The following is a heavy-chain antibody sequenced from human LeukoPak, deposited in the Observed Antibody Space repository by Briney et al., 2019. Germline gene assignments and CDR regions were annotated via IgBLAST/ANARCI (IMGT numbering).Heavy chain of an antibody. V-gene: IGHV1-18*01. CDR2: ISAFSGNT. D-gene: IGHD5-18*01. J-gene: IGHJ4*02. CDR1: GYTFTSFA. Sequence: ASVKVSCKASGYTFTSFAMNWVRQAPGQGLEWMGWISAFSGNTNYAQRLQGRVTMTTDTSTTTAYMELRSLRSDDTAVYYCARLFLDTALVYSDYWGQGTLVTVSS. CDR3: ARLFLDTALVYSDY.